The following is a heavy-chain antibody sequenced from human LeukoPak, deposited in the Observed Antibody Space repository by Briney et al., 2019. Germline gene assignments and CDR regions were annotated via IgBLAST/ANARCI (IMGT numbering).Heavy chain of an antibody. CDR3: AKETVGYYYYYYYGMDV. Sequence: PGGSLRLSCAASGFTFSSYAMSWVRQAPGKGLEWVSAISGSGGSTYYADSVKGRFTISRDNSKNTLYLQMNSLRAEDTAVYYCAKETVGYYYYYYYGMDVWGQGTTVTVSS. V-gene: IGHV3-23*01. J-gene: IGHJ6*02. CDR1: GFTFSSYA. D-gene: IGHD3-10*01. CDR2: ISGSGGST.